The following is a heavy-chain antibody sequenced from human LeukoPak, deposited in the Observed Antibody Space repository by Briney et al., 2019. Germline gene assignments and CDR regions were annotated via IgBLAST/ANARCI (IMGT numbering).Heavy chain of an antibody. D-gene: IGHD6-19*01. J-gene: IGHJ4*02. CDR3: ARVPSASGWYSNLFYYFDY. V-gene: IGHV4-4*07. Sequence: TPSESLSLTCTGSGGSISSYYWSWIRQPAGKGLERIGRIYTSGSTNYNPSLKSRVTMSVDTSKNQSSLKLSSVTAADTAVDYCARVPSASGWYSNLFYYFDYWGQGTLVTVSS. CDR1: GGSISSYY. CDR2: IYTSGST.